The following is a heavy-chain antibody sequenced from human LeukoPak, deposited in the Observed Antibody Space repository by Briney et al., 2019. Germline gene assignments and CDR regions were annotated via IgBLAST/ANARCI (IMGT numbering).Heavy chain of an antibody. V-gene: IGHV3-30*04. D-gene: IGHD4-17*01. CDR1: GFTFSSYA. CDR2: ISYDGSNK. J-gene: IGHJ4*02. CDR3: ASGTTVTKYFDY. Sequence: GRSLRLSCAASGFTFSSYAMHWVRQAPGKGLEWVAVISYDGSNKYYADSVKGRFTISRDNSKNTLYLQMNSLRAEDTAVYYCASGTTVTKYFDYWGLGTLVTVSS.